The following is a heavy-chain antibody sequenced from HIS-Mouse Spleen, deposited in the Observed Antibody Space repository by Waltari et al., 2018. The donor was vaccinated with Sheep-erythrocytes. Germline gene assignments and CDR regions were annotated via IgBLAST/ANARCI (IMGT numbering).Heavy chain of an antibody. CDR3: ARVRELLYFQH. CDR1: GFTFSSYW. Sequence: EVQLVESGGGLVQPGGSLRLSCAASGFTFSSYWMSWGRQAPGKGLEWVANIKQDGSEKYYVDSVKGRFTISRDNAKNSLYLQMNSLRAEDTAVYYCARVRELLYFQHWGQGTLVTVSS. CDR2: IKQDGSEK. J-gene: IGHJ1*01. D-gene: IGHD1-26*01. V-gene: IGHV3-7*01.